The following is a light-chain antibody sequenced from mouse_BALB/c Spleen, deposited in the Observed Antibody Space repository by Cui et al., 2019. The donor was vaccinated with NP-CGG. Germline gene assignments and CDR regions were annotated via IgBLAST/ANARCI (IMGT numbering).Light chain of an antibody. V-gene: IGLV1*01. CDR1: IGAVTTNNY. CDR3: ALWYSNHWV. Sequence: QSFVTQESALPTSPGETVTLTCRSSIGAVTTNNYANWVQEKPDHLFTGLIGGTNNRVPGVPARFSGSLIGDKAALTITGAQTEDEAIYFCALWYSNHWVFGGGTKLTVL. J-gene: IGLJ1*01. CDR2: GTN.